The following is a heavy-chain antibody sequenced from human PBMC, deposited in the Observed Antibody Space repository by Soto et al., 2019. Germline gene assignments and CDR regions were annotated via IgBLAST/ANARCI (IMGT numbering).Heavy chain of an antibody. J-gene: IGHJ4*02. CDR2: SHQSGNT. D-gene: IGHD6-13*01. V-gene: IGHV4-4*02. CDR1: GVSMSSHDW. CDR3: ATRESSRFY. Sequence: QVQLQESGPGLVKPSGTLSLTCAVSGVSMSSHDWWTWVRQPPGKGLEGIGESHQSGNTNYNSSLESRVTISVDKSKNQFSLKLTSVTVADTAVYYCATRESSRFYWGQGTLVTVSS.